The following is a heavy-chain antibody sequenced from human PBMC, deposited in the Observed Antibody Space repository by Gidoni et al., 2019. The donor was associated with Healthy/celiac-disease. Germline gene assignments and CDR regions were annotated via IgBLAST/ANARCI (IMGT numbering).Heavy chain of an antibody. Sequence: EVQLVESGGGLVQPGRSLRLSCPASGFPFDDYAIHWVRQAPGKGLEWVSGISWNSGSIGYADSVKGRFTISRDNAKNSLYLQMNSLRAEDTALYYCAKDSKRKAPYYYYYGMDVWGQGTTVTVSS. CDR3: AKDSKRKAPYYYYYGMDV. CDR2: ISWNSGSI. CDR1: GFPFDDYA. V-gene: IGHV3-9*01. J-gene: IGHJ6*02.